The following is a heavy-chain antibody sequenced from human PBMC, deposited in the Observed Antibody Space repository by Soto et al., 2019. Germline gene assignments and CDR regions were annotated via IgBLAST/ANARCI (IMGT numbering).Heavy chain of an antibody. V-gene: IGHV1-24*01. CDR2: FDPEDGET. J-gene: IGHJ4*02. CDR1: GYTLTELS. Sequence: ASVKVSCKVSGYTLTELSMHWVRQAPGKGLEWMGGFDPEDGETIYAQKFQGRVTMTEDTSTDTAYMELSSLGSEDTAVYYCAKVRTARKPFDYWGQGTLVTISS. CDR3: AKVRTARKPFDY.